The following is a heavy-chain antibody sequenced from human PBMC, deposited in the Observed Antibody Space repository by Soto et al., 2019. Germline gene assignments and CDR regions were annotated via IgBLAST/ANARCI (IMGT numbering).Heavy chain of an antibody. D-gene: IGHD4-17*01. CDR3: AGDLHDGDYGAAHY. J-gene: IGHJ4*02. Sequence: SETLSLTCAVYGGSFRGYYWRWIRQPPGKGLEWIGEINHGGSANYNPSLKSRVTMSVDLSRNQFSLKLRSVTAADTAVYYCAGDLHDGDYGAAHYWGQGTLVTVSS. CDR2: INHGGSA. V-gene: IGHV4-34*01. CDR1: GGSFRGYY.